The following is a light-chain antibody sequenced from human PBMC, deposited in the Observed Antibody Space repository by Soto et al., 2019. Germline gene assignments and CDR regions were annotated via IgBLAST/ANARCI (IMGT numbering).Light chain of an antibody. J-gene: IGKJ1*01. V-gene: IGKV3-20*01. CDR1: QTVANNA. CDR3: QQYGDSRT. CDR2: GAS. Sequence: EIVLTQSPGTLSLSPGERATLSCRASQTVANNALAWYQQRPGQAPRLLIFGASSRATAIPDRFSGSGSGTDFTLSISRLEPEDFAVYYCQQYGDSRTFGQGTKVEIK.